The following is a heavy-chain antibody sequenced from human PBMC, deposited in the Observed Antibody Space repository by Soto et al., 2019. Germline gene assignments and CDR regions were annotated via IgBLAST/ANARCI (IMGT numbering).Heavy chain of an antibody. CDR2: IYPGDSDT. CDR3: VNNWTYISGY. J-gene: IGHJ4*02. V-gene: IGHV5-51*01. Sequence: GESLKISCKGSGYSFANYCLAWVRQMPGKGLEWMGIIYPGDSDTRYSPSFQGQVTISADKSISTAYLQWSSLKASDTAMYYCVNNWTYISGYWGQGTLVTVSS. D-gene: IGHD1-20*01. CDR1: GYSFANYC.